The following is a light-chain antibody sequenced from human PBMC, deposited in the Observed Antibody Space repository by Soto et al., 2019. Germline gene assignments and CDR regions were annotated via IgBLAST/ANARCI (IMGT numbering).Light chain of an antibody. V-gene: IGKV4-1*01. Sequence: DIVMTQSPDSLNVSLGERATINCKSSQSVLYSSNNKNYLAWYQQKPGQPPKLLIYWASTRESGVPDRFSGSGSGTDFTLTISSLQAEDVAVYYCQQYYSTPRTFGQGTKVDIK. CDR1: QSVLYSSNNKNY. CDR2: WAS. CDR3: QQYYSTPRT. J-gene: IGKJ1*01.